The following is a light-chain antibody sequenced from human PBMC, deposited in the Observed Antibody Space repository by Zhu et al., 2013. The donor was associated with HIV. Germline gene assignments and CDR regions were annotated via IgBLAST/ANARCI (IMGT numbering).Light chain of an antibody. J-gene: IGLJ2*01. CDR3: ASWDDSLSGVV. V-gene: IGLV1-47*01. CDR2: RNN. CDR1: SSDVGGYKN. Sequence: QSALTQPASVSGSPGQSITISCTGTSSDVGGYKNVSWYQQLPGTAPKLLIYRNNQRPSGVPDRFSGSKSGTSASLAISGLRSEDEADYYCASWDDSLSGVVFGGGTKLTVL.